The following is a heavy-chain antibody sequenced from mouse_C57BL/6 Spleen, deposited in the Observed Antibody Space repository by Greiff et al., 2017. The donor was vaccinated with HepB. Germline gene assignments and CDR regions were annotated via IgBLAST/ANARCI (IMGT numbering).Heavy chain of an antibody. V-gene: IGHV3-1*01. CDR2: ISYSGST. CDR1: GYSITSGYD. Sequence: EVKLQESGPGMVKPSQSLSLTCTVTGYSITSGYDWHWIRHFPGNKLEWMGYISYSGSTNYNPSLKSRISITHDTSKNHFFLKLNSVTTEDTATYYCARGGAGPWFAYWGQGTLVTVSA. CDR3: ARGGAGPWFAY. J-gene: IGHJ3*01.